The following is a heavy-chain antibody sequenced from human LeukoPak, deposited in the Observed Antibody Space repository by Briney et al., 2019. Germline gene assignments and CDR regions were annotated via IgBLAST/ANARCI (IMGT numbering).Heavy chain of an antibody. J-gene: IGHJ3*02. V-gene: IGHV4-34*01. CDR3: ARWGPDDAFDI. D-gene: IGHD3-16*01. CDR1: GGSFSGYY. Sequence: SETLSLTCAVYGGSFSGYYWSWIRQPPGKGLEWIGEINHSGSTYYNPSLKSRVTISVDRSKNQFSLKLSSVTAADTAVYYCARWGPDDAFDIWGQETMVTVSS. CDR2: INHSGST.